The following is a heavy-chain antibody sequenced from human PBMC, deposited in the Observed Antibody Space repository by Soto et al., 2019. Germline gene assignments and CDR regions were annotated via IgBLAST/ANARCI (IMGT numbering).Heavy chain of an antibody. V-gene: IGHV3-30*02. CDR3: AKGVGYCTNGVCSPSYYFDY. Sequence: GGSLRLSCAASGFTFIIYGMHWVRQAPGKGLEWVASIWHDGSVQYYADSVKGRFTISRDNFQNTLHLQMNSLRAEDTAVYYCAKGVGYCTNGVCSPSYYFDYWGRGTLVTVSS. CDR1: GFTFIIYG. J-gene: IGHJ4*02. CDR2: IWHDGSVQ. D-gene: IGHD2-8*01.